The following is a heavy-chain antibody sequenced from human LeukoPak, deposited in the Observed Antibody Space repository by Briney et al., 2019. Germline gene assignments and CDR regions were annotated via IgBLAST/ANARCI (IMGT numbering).Heavy chain of an antibody. J-gene: IGHJ4*02. CDR3: ARVLSGGRVSDY. Sequence: GGSLRLSCAASGFTFSSHSMNWVRQAPGKGLEWVSSISANNDYIYYRDSVKGRFTISRDNAKKSLFLQMNSLRAEDTAVYYCARVLSGGRVSDYWGQGTLVTVSS. V-gene: IGHV3-21*01. D-gene: IGHD2-15*01. CDR1: GFTFSSHS. CDR2: ISANNDYI.